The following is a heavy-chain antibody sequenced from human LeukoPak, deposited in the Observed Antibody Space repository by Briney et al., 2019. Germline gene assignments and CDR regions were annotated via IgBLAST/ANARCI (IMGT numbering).Heavy chain of an antibody. CDR1: GFTFSSYS. Sequence: GSLRLSCAASGFTFSSYSMNWVRQPPGKGLKWSQSISSSSSYIYYADSVKGRFTISRDNAKNSLYLQMNSLRAEDTAVYYCARDPPQIDYGDPPPLDYWGQGTLVTVSS. V-gene: IGHV3-21*01. J-gene: IGHJ4*02. D-gene: IGHD4-17*01. CDR2: ISSSSSYI. CDR3: ARDPPQIDYGDPPPLDY.